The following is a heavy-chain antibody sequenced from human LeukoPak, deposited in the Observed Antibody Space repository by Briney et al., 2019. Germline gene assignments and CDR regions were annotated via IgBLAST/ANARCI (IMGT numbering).Heavy chain of an antibody. CDR3: ARFAHYYDSSRAFDI. CDR2: VSTTGNII. D-gene: IGHD3-22*01. CDR1: GFTFSDYY. V-gene: IGHV3-11*04. Sequence: GGSLRLSCAASGFTFSDYYMSWIRQAPGEGLEWVSYVSTTGNIIYYADSVKGRFTISRDNAKNSLYLQMNSLRAEDTAVYYCARFAHYYDSSRAFDIWGQGTMVTVSS. J-gene: IGHJ3*02.